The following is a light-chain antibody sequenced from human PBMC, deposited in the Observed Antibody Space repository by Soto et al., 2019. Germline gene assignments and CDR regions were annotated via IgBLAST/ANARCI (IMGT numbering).Light chain of an antibody. CDR3: SSYTSSSTRV. CDR2: GVT. V-gene: IGLV2-14*01. CDR1: SSEVGANNY. J-gene: IGLJ1*01. Sequence: QSVLTQPASLSGSPGQSITISCTGTSSEVGANNYVSWYQQHPGKAPKLMIYGVTNRPSGVSDRFSGSKSGNMASLTISGLQAEDEADYYCSSYTSSSTRVFGTGTKVTVL.